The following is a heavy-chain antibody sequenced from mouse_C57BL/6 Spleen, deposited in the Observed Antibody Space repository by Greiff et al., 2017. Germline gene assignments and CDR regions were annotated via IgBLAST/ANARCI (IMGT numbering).Heavy chain of an antibody. D-gene: IGHD1-1*01. CDR1: GYTFTSYG. CDR2: IYPRRGNT. Sequence: QVQLQQSGAELARPGASVKLSCKASGYTFTSYGISWVKQRTGPGLAWIVEIYPRRGNTYYNEKFKGKATLTADKSSSTAYMELRSLTSEDSAVYFCARSIYYYGSSYWYFDVWGTGTTVTVSS. J-gene: IGHJ1*03. CDR3: ARSIYYYGSSYWYFDV. V-gene: IGHV1-81*01.